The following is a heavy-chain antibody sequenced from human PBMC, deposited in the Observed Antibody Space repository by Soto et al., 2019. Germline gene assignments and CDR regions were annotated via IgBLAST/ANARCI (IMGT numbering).Heavy chain of an antibody. V-gene: IGHV1-18*01. J-gene: IGHJ4*02. CDR2: ISTSKGDT. D-gene: IGHD6-6*01. CDR1: GYTFTSYG. Sequence: QVQMVQSGPEVKKPGASVKVSCKTSGYTFTSYGVAWVRQAPGQGLEWMGWISTSKGDTTYAQKFQGRVTMTTDPSTSTAYMELRSLRSDDTAVYYCSTRPPVFDFGGQETLVTVSS. CDR3: STRPPVFDF.